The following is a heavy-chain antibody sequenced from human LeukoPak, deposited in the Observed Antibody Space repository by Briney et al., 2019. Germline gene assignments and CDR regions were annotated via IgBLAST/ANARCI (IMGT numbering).Heavy chain of an antibody. D-gene: IGHD2-2*01. CDR1: GGSISSGSYY. V-gene: IGHV4-61*02. CDR3: AREGDIVVVPAAMIKAVNAFDI. Sequence: PSETLSLTCTVSGGSISSGSYYWSWIRQPAGKGLEWIGRIYTSGSTNYNPSLKSRVTISVDTSKNQFSLKLSSVTAADTAVYYCAREGDIVVVPAAMIKAVNAFDIWGQGTMVTVSS. J-gene: IGHJ3*02. CDR2: IYTSGST.